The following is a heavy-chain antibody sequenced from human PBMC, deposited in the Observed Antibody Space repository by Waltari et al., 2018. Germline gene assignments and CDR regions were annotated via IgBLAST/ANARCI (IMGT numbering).Heavy chain of an antibody. CDR2: IIPIFGTA. J-gene: IGHJ4*02. D-gene: IGHD3-10*01. Sequence: QVQLVQSGAEVKKPGSSVKVSCKASGGTFRSYAISWVRQAPGQGLEWMGGIIPIFGTANYAQKFQGRVTITTDESTSTAYMELSSLRSEDTAVYYCARSYYYGSGSYFDIDYWGQGTLVTVSS. V-gene: IGHV1-69*05. CDR1: GGTFRSYA. CDR3: ARSYYYGSGSYFDIDY.